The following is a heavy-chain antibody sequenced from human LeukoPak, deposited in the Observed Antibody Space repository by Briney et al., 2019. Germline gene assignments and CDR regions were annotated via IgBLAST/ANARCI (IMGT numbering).Heavy chain of an antibody. CDR1: GGTFSSYA. J-gene: IGHJ6*01. V-gene: IGHV1-69*13. D-gene: IGHD4-17*01. Sequence: SVKVSCKASGGTFSSYAISWVRQAPGQGLEWMGGIIPIFGTANYAQKFQGRVTITADESTSTAYMELSSLRSEDTAVYYCASGVTTSDYYYYGMDVWGKGPRSPSPQ. CDR2: IIPIFGTA. CDR3: ASGVTTSDYYYYGMDV.